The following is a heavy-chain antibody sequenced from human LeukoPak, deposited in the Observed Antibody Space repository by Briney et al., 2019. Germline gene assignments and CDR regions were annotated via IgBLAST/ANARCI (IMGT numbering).Heavy chain of an antibody. J-gene: IGHJ4*02. Sequence: GGSLRLSCAASGFTFSSYSMNWVRQSPGKGLEWVSSISSSSSYIYYAGSVKGRFTISRDNAKNSLYLQMNSLRAEDTAVYYCARARPGYSSSWYDFDYWGQGTLVTVSS. CDR3: ARARPGYSSSWYDFDY. CDR2: ISSSSSYI. D-gene: IGHD6-13*01. V-gene: IGHV3-21*01. CDR1: GFTFSSYS.